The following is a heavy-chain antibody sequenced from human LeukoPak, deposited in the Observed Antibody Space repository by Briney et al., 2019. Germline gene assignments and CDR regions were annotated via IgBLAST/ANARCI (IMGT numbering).Heavy chain of an antibody. CDR2: IIPIFGTA. D-gene: IGHD2/OR15-2a*01. Sequence: SVKVSCKASGGTFSSYAISWVRQAPGQGLEWMGGIIPIFGTANYAQKFQGRVAITADESTSTAYMELSSLRSEDTAVYYCARTFLHAFDIWGQGTMVTVSS. CDR3: ARTFLHAFDI. CDR1: GGTFSSYA. V-gene: IGHV1-69*01. J-gene: IGHJ3*02.